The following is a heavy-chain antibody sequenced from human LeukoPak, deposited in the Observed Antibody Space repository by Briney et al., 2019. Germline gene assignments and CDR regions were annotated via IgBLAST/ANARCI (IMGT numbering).Heavy chain of an antibody. CDR1: GYTFTSYD. Sequence: ASVKVSCKASGYTFTSYDINWVRQATGQGLEWMGWMNPNSGNTGYAQKFQGRVTITADKSTSTAYMELSSLRSEDTAVYYCARVKASSGYDYWGQGTLVTVSS. CDR2: MNPNSGNT. J-gene: IGHJ4*02. V-gene: IGHV1-8*01. D-gene: IGHD6-19*01. CDR3: ARVKASSGYDY.